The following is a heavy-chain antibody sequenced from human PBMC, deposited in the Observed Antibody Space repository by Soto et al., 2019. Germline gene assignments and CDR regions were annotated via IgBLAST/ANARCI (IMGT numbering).Heavy chain of an antibody. D-gene: IGHD2-21*01. J-gene: IGHJ4*02. Sequence: QVQVVQSGAEEKKPGASVKVSCKASGYTFTSYAMHWVRQAPGQRVEWMGWINAGNGNTKHSQKFQGRVTITRDTSASTAYMELSSLRPEDTAVYFCARGGEPIDYWGQGTLVTVSS. CDR1: GYTFTSYA. CDR3: ARGGEPIDY. CDR2: INAGNGNT. V-gene: IGHV1-3*05.